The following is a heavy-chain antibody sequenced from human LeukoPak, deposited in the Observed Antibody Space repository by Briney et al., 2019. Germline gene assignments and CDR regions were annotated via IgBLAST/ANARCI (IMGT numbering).Heavy chain of an antibody. CDR3: ARGDYCSGDSCYVNWFDP. J-gene: IGHJ5*02. CDR1: GYTFTSYG. D-gene: IGHD2-15*01. Sequence: ASVKVSCKASGYTFTSYGISWVRQAPGQGLEWMGWISAYNGNTNYAQKLQGRVTMTTDTSTSTAYMELRSLRSDDTAVYYCARGDYCSGDSCYVNWFDPWGQGTLVTVSS. V-gene: IGHV1-18*01. CDR2: ISAYNGNT.